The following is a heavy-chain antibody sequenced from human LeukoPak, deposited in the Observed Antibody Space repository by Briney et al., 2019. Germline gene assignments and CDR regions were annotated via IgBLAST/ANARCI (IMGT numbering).Heavy chain of an antibody. D-gene: IGHD1-26*01. J-gene: IGHJ3*02. CDR3: ARYGVGATYDAFDI. V-gene: IGHV4-59*01. CDR2: IYYSGST. CDR1: GGSISSYY. Sequence: PSETLSLTCTVSGGSISSYYWSWIRQPPGKGLEWIGYIYYSGSTNYNPSLKSRVTISVDASKNQFSLKLSSVTAADTAVYYCARYGVGATYDAFDIWSQGTMVTVSS.